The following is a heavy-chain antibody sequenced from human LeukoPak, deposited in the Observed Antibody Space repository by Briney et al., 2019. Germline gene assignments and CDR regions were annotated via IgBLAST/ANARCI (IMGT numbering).Heavy chain of an antibody. Sequence: GGSLRLSRAASGFIFTNYFMSWVRQAPGKGLEWVASIKHDGSEKYYVDSVRGRFTISRDSSKNTLYLQMNSLRAEDTAVYYCAKDVGKWESPHYFDYWGQGTLVTVSS. CDR1: GFIFTNYF. J-gene: IGHJ4*02. V-gene: IGHV3-7*03. CDR2: IKHDGSEK. CDR3: AKDVGKWESPHYFDY. D-gene: IGHD1-26*01.